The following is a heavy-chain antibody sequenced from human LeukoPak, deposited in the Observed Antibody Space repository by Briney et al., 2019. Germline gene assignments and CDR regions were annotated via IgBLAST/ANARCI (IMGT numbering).Heavy chain of an antibody. V-gene: IGHV1-2*02. CDR3: ARGGYCSSTSCLDFDY. J-gene: IGHJ4*02. Sequence: GASVKVSCKASGYTFTGYYTHWVRQAPGQGLEWMGWINPNSGGTNYAQKFQGRVTMTRDTSISTAYMELSRLRSDDTAVYYCARGGYCSSTSCLDFDYWGQGTLVTVSS. D-gene: IGHD2-2*01. CDR2: INPNSGGT. CDR1: GYTFTGYY.